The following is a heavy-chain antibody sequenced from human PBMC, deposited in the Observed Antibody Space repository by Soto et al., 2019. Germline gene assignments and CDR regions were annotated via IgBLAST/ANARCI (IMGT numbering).Heavy chain of an antibody. CDR2: ISSSSSYT. Sequence: PGGSLRLSCAASGFTFSSYAMSWVRQAPGKGLEWVSYISSSSSYTNYADSVKGRFTISRDNAKNSLYLQMNSLRAEDTAVYYCASELRYFDWPLPSSDYWGQGTLVTVSS. V-gene: IGHV3-11*05. CDR1: GFTFSSYA. J-gene: IGHJ4*02. D-gene: IGHD3-9*01. CDR3: ASELRYFDWPLPSSDY.